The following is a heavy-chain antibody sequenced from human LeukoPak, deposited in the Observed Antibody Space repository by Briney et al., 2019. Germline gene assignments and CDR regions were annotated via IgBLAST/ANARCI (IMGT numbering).Heavy chain of an antibody. J-gene: IGHJ3*02. CDR2: IFHSGSK. CDR1: GGSISSDGFY. Sequence: PSETVSLTCAVSGGSISSDGFYWNWLPHPPGKGLEWLGYIFHSGSKYYNPFLRSRVTMSVDRSKSQFSLKLSSVTAADTAVYYCARAAYYGSDRDAFDIWGQGTMVTVSS. V-gene: IGHV4-30-2*01. D-gene: IGHD3-10*01. CDR3: ARAAYYGSDRDAFDI.